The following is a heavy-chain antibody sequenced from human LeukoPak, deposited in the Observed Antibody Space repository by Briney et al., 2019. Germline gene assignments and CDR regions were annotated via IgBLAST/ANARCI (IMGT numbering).Heavy chain of an antibody. Sequence: PGGSLRLSCAASGFTFSSYAMHWVRQAPGKGLEWVAVISYDGSNKYYADSVKGRFTISRDNSKNTLYLQMNSLRAEDTAVYYCAWGYYDSSGYYPFDYWAREPWSPSPQ. CDR3: AWGYYDSSGYYPFDY. CDR2: ISYDGSNK. J-gene: IGHJ4*02. CDR1: GFTFSSYA. V-gene: IGHV3-30-3*01. D-gene: IGHD3-22*01.